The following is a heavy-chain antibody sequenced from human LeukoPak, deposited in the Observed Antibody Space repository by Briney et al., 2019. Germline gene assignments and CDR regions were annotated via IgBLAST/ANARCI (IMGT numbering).Heavy chain of an antibody. J-gene: IGHJ4*02. V-gene: IGHV4-39*07. D-gene: IGHD6-13*01. CDR1: GGSISSSSYY. Sequence: SETLSLTCTVSGGSISSSSYYWGWIRQSPGEGLEWIGSIYYSGSTYYNPSLKSRVTISVDTSKNQFSLKLSSVTAADTAVYYCARYPRRFIAARDYFDYWGQGTLVTVSS. CDR3: ARYPRRFIAARDYFDY. CDR2: IYYSGST.